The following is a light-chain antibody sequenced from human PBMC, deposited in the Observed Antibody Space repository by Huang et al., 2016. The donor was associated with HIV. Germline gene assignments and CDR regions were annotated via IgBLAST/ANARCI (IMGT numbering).Light chain of an antibody. CDR2: WAS. CDR1: QSVLYSSKNKNY. J-gene: IGKJ2*01. V-gene: IGKV4-1*01. CDR3: QQYYDTPRS. Sequence: DIVMTQSPDSLAVSLCERATINCRSGQSVLYSSKNKNYLAWYQQKPGHPPKLLIYWASTRESGVPDRFSGSGSGTDFTLTISSLQAEDVAVYYCQQYYDTPRSFGQGTKLEIK.